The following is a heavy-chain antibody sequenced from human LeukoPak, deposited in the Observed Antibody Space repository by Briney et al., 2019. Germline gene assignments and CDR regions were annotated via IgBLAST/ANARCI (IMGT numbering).Heavy chain of an antibody. Sequence: GGSLRLSCAASGFTFNSYAFNWVRQAPEKGLEWVSYISSSSNVIYYTDSVKGRFTISRDNARNLLSLQMNSLRAEDTAVYYCARGDPIYDFWSGGDYWGQGSLVTVSS. CDR3: ARGDPIYDFWSGGDY. J-gene: IGHJ4*02. V-gene: IGHV3-48*01. CDR2: ISSSSNVI. D-gene: IGHD3-3*01. CDR1: GFTFNSYA.